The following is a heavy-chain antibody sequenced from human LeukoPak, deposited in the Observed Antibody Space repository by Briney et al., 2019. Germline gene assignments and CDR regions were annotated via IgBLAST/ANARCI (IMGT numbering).Heavy chain of an antibody. CDR2: IIGSGGST. D-gene: IGHD1-26*01. Sequence: GGSLILSFAASGFTFSSYAMSWVLQAPGKGLEWVSAIIGSGGSTYYADSVKGRFTISRDNSKNTLYLQMNSLRAEDTAVYYCAKGPNSGSYYYYYGMDVWGQGTTVTVSS. CDR3: AKGPNSGSYYYYYGMDV. CDR1: GFTFSSYA. J-gene: IGHJ6*02. V-gene: IGHV3-23*01.